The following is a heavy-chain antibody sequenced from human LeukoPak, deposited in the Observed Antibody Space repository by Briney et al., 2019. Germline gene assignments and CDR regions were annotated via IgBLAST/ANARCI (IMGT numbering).Heavy chain of an antibody. CDR3: ARGASVVPGIDNAFDI. V-gene: IGHV3-21*01. Sequence: PAGSLRLSCAASGFTFSNYAMSWVRQAQGKGLEWVSSISTSSSYINYADSVKGRFTISRDNAKKSLYLQMNSLRADDTALYYCARGASVVPGIDNAFDIWGQGTMVTVSS. CDR2: ISTSSSYI. CDR1: GFTFSNYA. J-gene: IGHJ3*02. D-gene: IGHD6-19*01.